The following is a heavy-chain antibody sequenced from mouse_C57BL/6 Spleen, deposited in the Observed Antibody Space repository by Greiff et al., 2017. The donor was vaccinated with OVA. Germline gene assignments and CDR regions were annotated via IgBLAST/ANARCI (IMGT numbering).Heavy chain of an antibody. CDR3: TRDGNYVGYYYAMDY. CDR2: IDPETGGT. J-gene: IGHJ4*01. Sequence: QVQLQQSGAELVRPGASVTLSCKASGYTFTDYEMHWVKQTPVHGLEWIGAIDPETGGTAYNQKFKGKAILTADKSSSTAYMELRSLTSEDSAVYYCTRDGNYVGYYYAMDYWGQGTSVTVSS. CDR1: GYTFTDYE. D-gene: IGHD2-1*01. V-gene: IGHV1-15*01.